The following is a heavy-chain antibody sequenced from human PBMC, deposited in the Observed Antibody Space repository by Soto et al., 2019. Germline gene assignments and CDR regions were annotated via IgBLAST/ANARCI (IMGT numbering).Heavy chain of an antibody. CDR2: INHSGST. V-gene: IGHV4-34*01. J-gene: IGHJ6*02. Sequence: SETLSLTCAVYGGSFSGYYWSWIRQPPGKGLEWIGEINHSGSTNYNPSLKSRVTISVDTSKNQFSLKLSSVTAADTAVYYCARGGYSYGYRFYYYGMDVWGQGTTVTSP. CDR3: ARGGYSYGYRFYYYGMDV. D-gene: IGHD5-18*01. CDR1: GGSFSGYY.